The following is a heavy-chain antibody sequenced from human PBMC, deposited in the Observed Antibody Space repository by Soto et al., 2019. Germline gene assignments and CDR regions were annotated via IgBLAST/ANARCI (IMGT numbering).Heavy chain of an antibody. Sequence: SETLSLTCAVSGYSISSGYYWGWIRQPPGKGLEWIGSIYHSGSTYYNPSLKSRVTISVDTSKNQFSLKLSSVTAADTAVYYCARDCSRKIFGVVIITGDDFDIWGQGTMVTVSS. CDR1: GYSISSGYY. CDR2: IYHSGST. CDR3: ARDCSRKIFGVVIITGDDFDI. V-gene: IGHV4-38-2*02. D-gene: IGHD3-3*01. J-gene: IGHJ3*02.